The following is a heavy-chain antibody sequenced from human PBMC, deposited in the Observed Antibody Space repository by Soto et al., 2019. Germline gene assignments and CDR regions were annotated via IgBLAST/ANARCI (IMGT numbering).Heavy chain of an antibody. CDR1: GYTITKHG. CDR2: INPYNANT. J-gene: IGHJ3*02. CDR3: ARDRVAGIWGDAFDI. Sequence: ASVNVSRKTSGYTITKHGINWVRQAKGQGLEWMGWINPYNANTNYAQKLQGRVTMTTDTSTSTAYMDLRSLTSDDTAVYYCARDRVAGIWGDAFDIWGQGTMVTVSS. D-gene: IGHD3-16*01. V-gene: IGHV1-18*04.